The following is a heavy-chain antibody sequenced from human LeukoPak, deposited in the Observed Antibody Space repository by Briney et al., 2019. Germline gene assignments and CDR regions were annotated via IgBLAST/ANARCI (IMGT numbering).Heavy chain of an antibody. J-gene: IGHJ4*02. CDR2: IYTSGST. CDR1: GGSISSGSYY. V-gene: IGHV4-61*02. Sequence: SETLSLTCTVSGGSISSGSYYWSWIRQPAGKGLEWIGRIYTSGSTNYNPSLKSRVTISVDTSKNQFSLKLSSVTAADTAVYYCARADYVWGSYRPFDYWGQGTLVTVSS. CDR3: ARADYVWGSYRPFDY. D-gene: IGHD3-16*02.